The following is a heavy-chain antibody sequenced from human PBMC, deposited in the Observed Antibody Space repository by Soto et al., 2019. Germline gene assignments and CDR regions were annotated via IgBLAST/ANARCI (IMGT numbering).Heavy chain of an antibody. CDR1: GGSVSSDTHY. V-gene: IGHV4-61*01. J-gene: IGHJ6*02. D-gene: IGHD2-2*02. CDR3: ARFVRSCSGTTCYTRADV. CDR2: IYSSGST. Sequence: NPSETLSLTCTVSGGSVSSDTHYWSWIRQPPGKRLEWIGFIYSSGSTNYNPSLKSRVTMSVETSKNQFSLKLRSVIAADTAVYHCARFVRSCSGTTCYTRADVWGQGTTVTVSS.